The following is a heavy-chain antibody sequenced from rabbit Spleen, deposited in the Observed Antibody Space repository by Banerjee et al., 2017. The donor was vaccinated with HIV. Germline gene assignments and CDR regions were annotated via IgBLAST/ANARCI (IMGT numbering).Heavy chain of an antibody. V-gene: IGHV1S7*01. J-gene: IGHJ3*01. D-gene: IGHD8-1*01. CDR2: IDPVFGIT. CDR3: ARDGAGGSYFAL. CDR1: GFTLSSYY. Sequence: QLEESGGGLVKPGASLTLSCKASGFTLSSYYMNWVRQAPGKGLEWIGYIDPVFGITYYANWVNGRFSISRENAQNTVFLQMTSLTAADTATYFCARDGAGGSYFALWGQGTLVTVS.